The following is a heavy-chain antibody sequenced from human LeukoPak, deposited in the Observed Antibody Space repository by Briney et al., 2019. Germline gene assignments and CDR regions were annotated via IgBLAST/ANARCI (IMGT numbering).Heavy chain of an antibody. V-gene: IGHV4-59*08. Sequence: PTETLSLTCTVSAGSINSDHWSWVRQHPGKGLEWIGCISYTGSTHSNPSLKSRDTILVDPSKNHFSLKLSAVTAADTAMYYCARHLRADGQGWFDRWGQGTLVTVCS. CDR3: ARHLRADGQGWFDR. CDR1: AGSINSDH. J-gene: IGHJ5*02. CDR2: ISYTGST. D-gene: IGHD5-24*01.